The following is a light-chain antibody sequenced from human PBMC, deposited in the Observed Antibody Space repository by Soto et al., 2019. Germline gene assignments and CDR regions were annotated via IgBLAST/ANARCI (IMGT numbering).Light chain of an antibody. J-gene: IGKJ5*01. CDR3: QQYDNVGMT. V-gene: IGKV2-24*01. Sequence: DIVMTQTPLSSPVTLGQPASISCRSSQSLVHGDGNTYLSWLQQRPGQPPRLLIYKISKRSSGVPDRFSGSGAGTDFTLTISSLQPEDSATFYCQQYDNVGMTFGQGTRLEV. CDR1: QSLVHGDGNTY. CDR2: KIS.